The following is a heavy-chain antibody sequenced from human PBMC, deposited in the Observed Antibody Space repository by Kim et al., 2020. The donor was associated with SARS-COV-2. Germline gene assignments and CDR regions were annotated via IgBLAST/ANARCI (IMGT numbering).Heavy chain of an antibody. Sequence: PSLKSRVTISVDTSKNQFSLKLSSVTAADTAVYYCRIAAAGGGLYYYMDVWGKGTTVTVSS. CDR3: RIAAAGGGLYYYMDV. V-gene: IGHV4-31*02. D-gene: IGHD6-13*01. J-gene: IGHJ6*03.